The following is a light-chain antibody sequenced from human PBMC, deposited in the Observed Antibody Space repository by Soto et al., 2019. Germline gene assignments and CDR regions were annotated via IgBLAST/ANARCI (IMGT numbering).Light chain of an antibody. CDR1: SSDIGDSNY. CDR2: DVS. J-gene: IGLJ1*01. CDR3: SSFRSSSTSYV. Sequence: QSALTQPASVXGSPGQSITISCTGTSSDIGDSNYVSWYQQHPGKAPKLVIYDVSNRPSGVSNRFSGSKSANTASLTISGLQAEDEADYYCSSFRSSSTSYVFGTGTKVTVL. V-gene: IGLV2-14*03.